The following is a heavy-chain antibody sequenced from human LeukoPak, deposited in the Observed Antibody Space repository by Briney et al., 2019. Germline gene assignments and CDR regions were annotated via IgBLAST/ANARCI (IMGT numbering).Heavy chain of an antibody. J-gene: IGHJ4*02. CDR2: IKQDGSEK. V-gene: IGHV3-7*03. Sequence: PGGSLRLSCAGSGYIFSSYEMSWVRQAPGKGLEWVANIKQDGSEKYYVDSVKGRFTISRDNAQNSLHLQMNSLRAEDTAVYYCARLSSGWYGDFDYWGQGTLVTVSS. CDR1: GYIFSSYE. D-gene: IGHD6-19*01. CDR3: ARLSSGWYGDFDY.